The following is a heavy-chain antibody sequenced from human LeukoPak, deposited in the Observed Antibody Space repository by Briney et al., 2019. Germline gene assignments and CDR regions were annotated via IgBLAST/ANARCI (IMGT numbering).Heavy chain of an antibody. V-gene: IGHV1-18*01. CDR2: ISAYNGNT. J-gene: IGHJ4*02. CDR1: GYTFTSYG. Sequence: ASVKVSCKASGYTFTSYGISWVQQAPGQGLEWMGWISAYNGNTNYAQKLQGRVTMTTDTSTSTAYMDLRSLRSDDTAVYYCARDVRGRNYDFWSGYYTAHFDYWGQGTLVTVSS. CDR3: ARDVRGRNYDFWSGYYTAHFDY. D-gene: IGHD3-3*01.